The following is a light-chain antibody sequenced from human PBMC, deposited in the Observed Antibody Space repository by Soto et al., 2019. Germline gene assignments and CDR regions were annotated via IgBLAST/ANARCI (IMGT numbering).Light chain of an antibody. CDR2: AAS. CDR1: QGISSY. V-gene: IGKV1-8*01. Sequence: AIRMTQSPSSFSASTGDRVTITCRASQGISSYLAWYQQKPGKAPKLLIYAASTLQSGGPSRFSGSGTGTDFTLSISSHLSEDFETYYCQQYYSYPPYTFGQGTKLEIK. J-gene: IGKJ2*01. CDR3: QQYYSYPPYT.